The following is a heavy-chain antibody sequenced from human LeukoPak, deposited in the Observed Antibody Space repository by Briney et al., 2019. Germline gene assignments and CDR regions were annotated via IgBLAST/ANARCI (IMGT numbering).Heavy chain of an antibody. CDR3: ARAPGAALD. CDR1: GRSFSGYY. D-gene: IGHD2-15*01. J-gene: IGHJ4*02. CDR2: INHSGST. Sequence: SETLSLTCAAYGRSFSGYYWSWIRQPPGKGLEWIGEINHSGSTNYNPSLKSRVTISVDTSKNQFSLKLSSVTAADTAVYYCARAPGAALDWGQGTLVTVSS. V-gene: IGHV4-34*01.